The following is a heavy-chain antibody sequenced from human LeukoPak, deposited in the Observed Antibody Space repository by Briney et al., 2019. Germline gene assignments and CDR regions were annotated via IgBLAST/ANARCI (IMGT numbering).Heavy chain of an antibody. Sequence: GESLKISCMGSGYSFTSYWIAWVRQMPGKGLEWMGVIYPGDSDTRYNPSLQGQVTISADKSISTAYLQWSSLKASDTAMYYCARRGYSREYFDDWGQGTLVTVSS. V-gene: IGHV5-51*01. CDR1: GYSFTSYW. CDR2: IYPGDSDT. D-gene: IGHD6-13*01. CDR3: ARRGYSREYFDD. J-gene: IGHJ4*02.